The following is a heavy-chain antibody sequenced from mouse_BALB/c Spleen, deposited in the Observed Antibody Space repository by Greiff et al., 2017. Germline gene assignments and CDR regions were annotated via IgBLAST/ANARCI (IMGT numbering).Heavy chain of an antibody. V-gene: IGHV5-6-3*01. CDR1: GFTFSSYG. Sequence: EVQGVESGGGLVQPGGSLKLSCAASGFTFSSYGMSWVRQTPDKRLELVATINSNGGSTYYPDSVKGRFTISRDNAKNTLYLQMSSLKSEDTAMYYCARELDYWGQGTTLTVSS. CDR2: INSNGGST. CDR3: ARELDY. J-gene: IGHJ2*01.